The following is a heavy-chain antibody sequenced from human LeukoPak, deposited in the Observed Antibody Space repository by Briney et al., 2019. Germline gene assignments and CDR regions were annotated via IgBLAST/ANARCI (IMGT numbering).Heavy chain of an antibody. CDR1: GFTFSSYS. D-gene: IGHD3-9*01. J-gene: IGHJ6*03. CDR3: ARGTGILTGYPNPYYMDV. V-gene: IGHV3-21*01. Sequence: GGSLRLSCAASGFTFSSYSMNWVRQAPGKGLEWVSSISSSSSYIYYADSVKGRFTISRDNAKNSLYLQMNSLRAEDTAVYYCARGTGILTGYPNPYYMDVWGKGTTVTVSS. CDR2: ISSSSSYI.